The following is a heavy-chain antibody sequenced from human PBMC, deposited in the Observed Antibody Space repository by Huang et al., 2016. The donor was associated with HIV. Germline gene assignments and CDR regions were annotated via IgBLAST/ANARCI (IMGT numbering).Heavy chain of an antibody. CDR3: ARAAVVNNQYFDY. CDR1: EGTFSSYS. V-gene: IGHV1-69*13. CDR2: SIPICSTT. D-gene: IGHD5-18*01. Sequence: VQLIQSGAEVKKTGSSVRVSCRASEGTFSSYSIGWGRQAPGQGLEWVGGSIPICSTTTSAQRFQGRGTITADESTSTANMDLTSLRPEDTAVYYCARAAVVNNQYFDYWGQGTLVTVSS. J-gene: IGHJ4*02.